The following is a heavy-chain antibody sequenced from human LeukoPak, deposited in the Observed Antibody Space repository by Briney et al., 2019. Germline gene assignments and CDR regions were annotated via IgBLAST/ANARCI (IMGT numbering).Heavy chain of an antibody. V-gene: IGHV7-4-1*02. J-gene: IGHJ4*02. CDR3: ARDDYCSSTSCSTTNYYDSSGYGY. D-gene: IGHD3-22*01. Sequence: ASVKVSCKASGYTFTSYAMNWVRQAPGQGLEWMGWINTNTGNPTYAQGFTGRFVFSLDTSVSTAYLQISSLKAEDTAVYYCARDDYCSSTSCSTTNYYDSSGYGYWGQGTLVTVSS. CDR1: GYTFTSYA. CDR2: INTNTGNP.